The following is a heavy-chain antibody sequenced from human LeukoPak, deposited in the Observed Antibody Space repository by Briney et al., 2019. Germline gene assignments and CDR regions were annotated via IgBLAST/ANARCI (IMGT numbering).Heavy chain of an antibody. J-gene: IGHJ5*01. V-gene: IGHV4-59*01. CDR2: IFYSGST. CDR1: TDSISRCY. Sequence: SETLSLTCTVSTDSISRCYWICIRQPPGKGLEWVGYIFYSGSTNYNPSLKSRVTISVDTSKSQLSLKLNSVTAADTAVYYRKVSNNWSNDLSSWGPGTLVTVSS. CDR3: KVSNNWSNDLSS. D-gene: IGHD1-1*01.